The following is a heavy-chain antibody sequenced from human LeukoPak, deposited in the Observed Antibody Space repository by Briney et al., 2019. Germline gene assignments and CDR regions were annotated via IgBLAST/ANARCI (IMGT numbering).Heavy chain of an antibody. D-gene: IGHD3-10*01. CDR1: GYTFTSYG. V-gene: IGHV1-18*01. CDR3: ATESNYYGSGSYSYWFDP. J-gene: IGHJ5*02. Sequence: ASVKVSCKASGYTFTSYGISWVRQAPGQGLEWMGWISAYNGNTNYAQKLQGRVTMTTDTSTSTAYMELRSLRSDDTAVYYCATESNYYGSGSYSYWFDPWGQGTLVTVSS. CDR2: ISAYNGNT.